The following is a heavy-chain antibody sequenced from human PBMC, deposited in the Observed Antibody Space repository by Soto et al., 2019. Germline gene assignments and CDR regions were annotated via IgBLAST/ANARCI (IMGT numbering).Heavy chain of an antibody. V-gene: IGHV3-15*07. CDR3: TADYSGGTYPIDY. CDR1: GFTFNSAW. D-gene: IGHD1-26*01. CDR2: IKSKTSGETT. J-gene: IGHJ4*02. Sequence: EVQLVESGGGLVKPGESLRLSCVVSGFTFNSAWLHWVRQAPGKGLEWVGRIKSKTSGETTDYAAPVKGRFTISRDDSKNTVFLQMNSLKSEDTAVYYCTADYSGGTYPIDYWGQGILVTVSS.